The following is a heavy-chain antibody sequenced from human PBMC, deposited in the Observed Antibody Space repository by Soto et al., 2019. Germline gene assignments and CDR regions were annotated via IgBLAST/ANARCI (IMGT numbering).Heavy chain of an antibody. Sequence: GGSLRLSCAASGFTFSSYTMNWVRQAPGKGLEWVSSISSTGTYIYYATAYAASVKGRFTISRDDSKNTAYLQMNSLKTEDTAVYYCIAYCSTGSCYNTYLDYWGQGTLVTVSS. CDR1: GFTFSSYT. V-gene: IGHV3-73*01. CDR3: IAYCSTGSCYNTYLDY. J-gene: IGHJ4*02. CDR2: ISSTGTYIYYAT. D-gene: IGHD2-15*01.